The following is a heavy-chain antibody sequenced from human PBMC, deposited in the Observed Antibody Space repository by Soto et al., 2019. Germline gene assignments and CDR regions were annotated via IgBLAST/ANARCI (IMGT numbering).Heavy chain of an antibody. CDR3: ARRKVVVVAATPGNWFDP. Sequence: QVQLQESGPGLVKPSGTLSLTCAVSGGSISSSNWWSWVRQPPGKGLEWIGEIYHSGSTNHNPSLKSRVTISVDKSKNQFSLKLSSVTAADTAVYYCARRKVVVVAATPGNWFDPWGQGTLVTVSS. CDR1: GGSISSSNW. V-gene: IGHV4-4*02. J-gene: IGHJ5*02. CDR2: IYHSGST. D-gene: IGHD2-15*01.